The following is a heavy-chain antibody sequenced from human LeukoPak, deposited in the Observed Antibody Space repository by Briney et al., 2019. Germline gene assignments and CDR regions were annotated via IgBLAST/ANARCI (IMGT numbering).Heavy chain of an antibody. CDR2: FDPEDGET. J-gene: IGHJ2*01. D-gene: IGHD3-3*01. CDR1: GYTLTELS. V-gene: IGHV1-24*01. CDR3: ASRKGYYDFWSGYDWYFDL. Sequence: GASVKVSCKVSGYTLTELSMHWVRQAPGKGLGWMGGFDPEDGETIYAQKFQGRVTMTEDTSTDTAYMELSSLRSEDTAVYYCASRKGYYDFWSGYDWYFDLWGRGTLVTVSS.